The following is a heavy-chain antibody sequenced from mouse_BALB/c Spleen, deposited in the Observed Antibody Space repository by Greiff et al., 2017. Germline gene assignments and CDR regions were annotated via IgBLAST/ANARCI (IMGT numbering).Heavy chain of an antibody. CDR1: GYTFTSYW. V-gene: IGHV1-87*01. D-gene: IGHD2-10*02. Sequence: QVQLQQSGAELARPGASVKLSCKASGYTFTSYWMQWVKQRPGQGLEWIGAIYPGDGDTRYTQKFKGKATLTADKSSSTAYMQLSSLASEDSAVYYCARSSLDGYWGQGTLVTVSA. J-gene: IGHJ3*02. CDR2: IYPGDGDT. CDR3: ARSSLDGY.